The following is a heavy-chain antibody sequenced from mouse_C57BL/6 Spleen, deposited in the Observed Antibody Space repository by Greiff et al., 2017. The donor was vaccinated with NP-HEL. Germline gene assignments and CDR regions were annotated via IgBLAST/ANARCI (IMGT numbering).Heavy chain of an antibody. D-gene: IGHD1-1*01. Sequence: EVQLQESVAELVRPGASVKLSCTASGFNIKNTYMHWVKQRPEQGLEWIGRIDPANGNTKYAPKFQGKATITADTSSNTAYLQLSSLTSEDTAIYYCARSSYGYGSSSYYFDYWGQGTTLTVSS. CDR2: IDPANGNT. J-gene: IGHJ2*01. CDR3: ARSSYGYGSSSYYFDY. CDR1: GFNIKNTY. V-gene: IGHV14-3*01.